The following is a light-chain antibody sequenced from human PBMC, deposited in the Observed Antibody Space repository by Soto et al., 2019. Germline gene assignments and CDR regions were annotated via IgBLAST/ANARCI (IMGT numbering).Light chain of an antibody. CDR3: QSYDGSLSYV. Sequence: QSVLTQPPSVSGAPGQRVTISCTGSSSNIGAGYDVHWYQHLPGTTPKLLIYGNSNRPSGVPDRFSGSKSGTSASLAITGLQAEDEADYYCQSYDGSLSYVFGTGTKVTVL. V-gene: IGLV1-40*01. CDR1: SSNIGAGYD. J-gene: IGLJ1*01. CDR2: GNS.